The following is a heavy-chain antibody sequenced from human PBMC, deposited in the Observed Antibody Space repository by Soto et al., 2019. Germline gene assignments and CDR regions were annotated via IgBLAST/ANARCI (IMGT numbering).Heavy chain of an antibody. CDR1: GYTFTSYA. D-gene: IGHD4-4*01. J-gene: IGHJ6*03. CDR3: ARGGDYSNYRSYYYMDV. Sequence: GASVKVSCKASGYTFTSYAMHWVRQAPGQRLEWMGWINAGNGNTKYSQKFQGRVTITRDTSASTAYMELSSLRSEDTAVYYCARGGDYSNYRSYYYMDVWGKGTTVTVSS. V-gene: IGHV1-3*01. CDR2: INAGNGNT.